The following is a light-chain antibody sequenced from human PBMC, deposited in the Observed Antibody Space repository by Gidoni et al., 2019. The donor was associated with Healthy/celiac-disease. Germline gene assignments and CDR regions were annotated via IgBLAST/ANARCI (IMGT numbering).Light chain of an antibody. Sequence: EIVLTQSPATLSLSPGERATLSCRASQSVSSSLAWYQQKPGQAPRLLIYDASNRATGIPARFSGSGSGTDFTLTISSLEPEDFAVYYCQQRSNWPPGGLTFGGGTKVEIK. CDR2: DAS. J-gene: IGKJ4*01. CDR3: QQRSNWPPGGLT. CDR1: QSVSSS. V-gene: IGKV3-11*01.